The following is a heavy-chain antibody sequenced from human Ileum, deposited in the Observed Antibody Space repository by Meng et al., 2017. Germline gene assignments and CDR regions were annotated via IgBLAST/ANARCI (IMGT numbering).Heavy chain of an antibody. V-gene: IGHV3-7*01. D-gene: IGHD3-10*01. J-gene: IGHJ4*02. Sequence: GSLKISCAASGLSFSSYWMTWARQAPGKGLEWVANIKQDGSVQNYVESVKGRFTISRDNAKNSLYLQMDSLRVEDTAMYYCVRSIYGSCTYGDYWGQGTRVTVSS. CDR1: GLSFSSYW. CDR2: IKQDGSVQ. CDR3: VRSIYGSCTYGDY.